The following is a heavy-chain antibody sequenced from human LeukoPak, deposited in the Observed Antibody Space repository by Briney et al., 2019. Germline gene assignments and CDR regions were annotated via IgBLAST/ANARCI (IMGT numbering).Heavy chain of an antibody. CDR3: ARVTGYMVEDYFDY. D-gene: IGHD6-13*01. J-gene: IGHJ4*02. CDR1: GGSISSYY. V-gene: IGHV4-59*01. CDR2: IYYSGSA. Sequence: SETLSLTCTVSGGSISSYYWSWIRQPPGKGLEWIGYIYYSGSANYHPSLKSRVTVSVDTSKNRFSLRLSSVTAADTAVYYCARVTGYMVEDYFDYWGQGTLVTVSS.